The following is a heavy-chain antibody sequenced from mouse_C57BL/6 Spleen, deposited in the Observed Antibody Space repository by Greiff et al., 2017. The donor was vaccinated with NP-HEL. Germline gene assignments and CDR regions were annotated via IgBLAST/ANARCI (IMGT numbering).Heavy chain of an antibody. CDR1: GFSLTSYA. Sequence: VKLVESGPGLVAPSQSLSITCTVSGFSLTSYAISWVRQPPGKGLEWLGVIWTGGGTNYNSALKSRLSISKDNSKSQVFLKMNSLQTDDTARYYCAIIYYDYYYAMDYWGQGTSVTVSS. CDR2: IWTGGGT. V-gene: IGHV2-9-1*01. J-gene: IGHJ4*01. CDR3: AIIYYDYYYAMDY. D-gene: IGHD2-4*01.